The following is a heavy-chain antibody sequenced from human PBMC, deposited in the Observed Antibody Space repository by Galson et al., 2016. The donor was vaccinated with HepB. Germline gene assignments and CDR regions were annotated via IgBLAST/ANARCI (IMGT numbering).Heavy chain of an antibody. CDR3: ARDLIEHHWTTVTTYYNGMDV. J-gene: IGHJ6*04. V-gene: IGHV4-59*01. CDR2: IYYSGSA. CDR1: GGSISNYY. Sequence: SETLSLTCTVSGGSISNYYWSWIRQPPGKGLEWIGYIYYSGSATYNPSLRSRVTISVDTSKKQFSLKLTSVTAADTAVYYCARDLIEHHWTTVTTYYNGMDVWGKGTTVTVSS. D-gene: IGHD4-17*01.